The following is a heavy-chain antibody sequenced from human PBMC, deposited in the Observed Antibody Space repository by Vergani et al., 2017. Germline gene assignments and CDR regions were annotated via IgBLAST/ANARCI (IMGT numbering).Heavy chain of an antibody. CDR3: ASVNSGSKSIYYYYYYMDV. J-gene: IGHJ6*03. CDR1: GFTFSSYW. Sequence: EVQLVESGGGLVQPGGSLRLSCAASGFTFSSYWMSWVRQAPGKGLEWVANIKQDGSEKYYVDSVKGRFTISRDNAKNSLYLKMNSLRAEDTAVYYCASVNSGSKSIYYYYYYMDVWGKGTTVTVSS. D-gene: IGHD3-10*01. CDR2: IKQDGSEK. V-gene: IGHV3-7*01.